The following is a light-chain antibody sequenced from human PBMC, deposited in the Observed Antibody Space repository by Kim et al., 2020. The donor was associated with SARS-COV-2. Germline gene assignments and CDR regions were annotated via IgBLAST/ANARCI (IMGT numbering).Light chain of an antibody. V-gene: IGLV3-21*04. CDR1: SIGTTG. J-gene: IGLJ2*01. CDR2: YDS. CDR3: QVWDSSSDHRVL. Sequence: PGRRARVSGGGNSIGTTGVHCYQQMSGQAPVLVIYYDSDRPSGIPERFSGSNSGIPATLTISRVEAGDEADYYCQVWDSSSDHRVLFGGGTQLTVL.